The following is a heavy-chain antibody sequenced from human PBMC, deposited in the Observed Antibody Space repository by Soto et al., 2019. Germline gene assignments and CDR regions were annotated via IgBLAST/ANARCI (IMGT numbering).Heavy chain of an antibody. CDR2: VNWNSRSI. D-gene: IGHD3-16*01. CDR3: ARVEYTYNYRGLDY. J-gene: IGHJ4*02. Sequence: LRLSCAASGFTFDDHAMHWVRQAPGKGLEWVSGVNWNSRSIDYADSVKGRFTISRDNAKNQFSLKLASVTAADTAVYYCARVEYTYNYRGLDYWGQGTLVTVSS. CDR1: GFTFDDHA. V-gene: IGHV3-9*01.